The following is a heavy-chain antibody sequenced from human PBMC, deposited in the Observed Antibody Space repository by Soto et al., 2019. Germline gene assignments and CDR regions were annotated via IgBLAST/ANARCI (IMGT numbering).Heavy chain of an antibody. Sequence: GGSLRLSCAASGFTFSSYAMHWVRQAPGKGLEWVAVISYDGSNKYYADSAKGRFTISRDNSKNTLYLQMNSPRAEDTAVYYCARAGRPYSSPFYGMDVWGQGTTVTVSS. CDR3: ARAGRPYSSPFYGMDV. D-gene: IGHD6-13*01. CDR1: GFTFSSYA. V-gene: IGHV3-30-3*01. CDR2: ISYDGSNK. J-gene: IGHJ6*02.